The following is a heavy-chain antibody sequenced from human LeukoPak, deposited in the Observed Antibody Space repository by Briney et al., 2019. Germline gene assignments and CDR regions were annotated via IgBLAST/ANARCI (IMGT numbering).Heavy chain of an antibody. D-gene: IGHD2-2*01. J-gene: IGHJ4*02. V-gene: IGHV3-21*01. CDR3: ARDCSSATCYAAFDY. CDR1: GFTLSSYS. CDR2: ISSSSSYI. Sequence: GGSLRLSCAASGFTLSSYSMNWVRQAPGKGLERVSSISSSSSYIYYADSVKGRFTVSRDRTNNTLFLQMHGLRADDTAVYYCARDCSSATCYAAFDYWGQGVLVTVSS.